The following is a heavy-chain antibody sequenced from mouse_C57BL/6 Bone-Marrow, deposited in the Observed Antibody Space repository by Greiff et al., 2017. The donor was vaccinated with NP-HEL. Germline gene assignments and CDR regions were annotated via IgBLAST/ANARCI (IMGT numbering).Heavy chain of an antibody. CDR3: AGDGSSGGARDY. CDR2: IDPEDGDT. V-gene: IGHV14-1*01. Sequence: VQLQQSGAELVRPGASVKLSCTASGFNIKDYYMHWVKQRPEQGLEWIGRIDPEDGDTEYAPKFQGKATMTADTSSNTAYLQLSSLTSEDTAVYYGAGDGSSGGARDYGGQGTSVTVAS. CDR1: GFNIKDYY. J-gene: IGHJ4*01. D-gene: IGHD1-1*01.